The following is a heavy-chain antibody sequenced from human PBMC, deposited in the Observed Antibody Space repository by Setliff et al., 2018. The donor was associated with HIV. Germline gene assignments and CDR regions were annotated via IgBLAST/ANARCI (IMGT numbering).Heavy chain of an antibody. D-gene: IGHD2-21*02. CDR2: IYKSGTT. V-gene: IGHV4-59*08. J-gene: IGHJ4*02. CDR3: GRLSETAMASFDS. CDR1: GGSVNSYH. Sequence: PSETLSLTRSVSGGSVNSYHWSWIRQPPGKGLEWIGYIYKSGTTNYSPSLKSRVTISAGPSKNQFSLKLTSVTAADTAVYYCGRLSETAMASFDSWGQGILVTVSS.